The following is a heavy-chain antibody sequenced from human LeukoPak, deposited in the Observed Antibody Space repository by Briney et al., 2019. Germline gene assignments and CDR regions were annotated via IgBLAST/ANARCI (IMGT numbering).Heavy chain of an antibody. J-gene: IGHJ4*02. CDR1: GFTFSSYG. V-gene: IGHV3-33*01. D-gene: IGHD5-24*01. Sequence: GGSLRLSCAASGFTFSSYGMHWVRQAPGKGLEWVAVIWYDGSNKYYADSVKGRFTISRDNSKNTLYLQTNSLRAEDTAVYYCATEDGYNGKWGQGTLVTVSS. CDR3: ATEDGYNGK. CDR2: IWYDGSNK.